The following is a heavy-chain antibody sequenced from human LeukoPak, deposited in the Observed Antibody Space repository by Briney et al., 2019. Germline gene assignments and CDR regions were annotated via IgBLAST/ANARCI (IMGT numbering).Heavy chain of an antibody. J-gene: IGHJ4*02. V-gene: IGHV4-34*01. Sequence: SETLSLTCAVYGGSFSGYYWSWIRQPPGKGLEWIGEINHSGSTNYNPSLKSRVTISVDTSKNQFSLKLSSVTAADTAVYYCARRRATVTTRGYYLDYWGQGTLVTVSS. CDR1: GGSFSGYY. CDR3: ARRRATVTTRGYYLDY. CDR2: INHSGST. D-gene: IGHD4-17*01.